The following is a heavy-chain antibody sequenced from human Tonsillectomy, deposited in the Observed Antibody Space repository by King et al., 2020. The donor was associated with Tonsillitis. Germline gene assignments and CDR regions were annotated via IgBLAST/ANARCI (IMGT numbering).Heavy chain of an antibody. J-gene: IGHJ6*03. CDR3: ARARFGYSMDV. Sequence: QLQESGPGLVKPSETLSLTCTVSGGSLSSYYWTWIRQPPGRGLEWIGYISYSGSTNYSPSLKSRLTISIDTSKNQFSLRLSSVTAADTAVYYCARARFGYSMDVWGKGTTVTVSS. CDR2: ISYSGST. D-gene: IGHD3-10*01. CDR1: GGSLSSYY. V-gene: IGHV4-59*01.